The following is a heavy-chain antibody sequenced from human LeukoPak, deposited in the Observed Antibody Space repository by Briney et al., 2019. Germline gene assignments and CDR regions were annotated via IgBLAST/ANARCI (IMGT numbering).Heavy chain of an antibody. D-gene: IGHD1-26*01. J-gene: IGHJ4*02. CDR2: ISGSRNTI. CDR3: ATGELGVAL. Sequence: PGGSLRLSCAASGFTFSTYSMNWVRQAPGKGLEWVSYISGSRNTIYYADSVKGRFTTSRDNAKNSLCLEMDSLRDEYTAVYYCATGELGVALWGQGTQVTVSS. CDR1: GFTFSTYS. V-gene: IGHV3-48*02.